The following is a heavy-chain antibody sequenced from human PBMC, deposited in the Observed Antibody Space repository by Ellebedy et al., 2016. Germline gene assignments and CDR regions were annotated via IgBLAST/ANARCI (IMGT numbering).Heavy chain of an antibody. Sequence: GGSLRLSXAASGFTFSTAWMSWVRQAPGKGLEWVSAISGSGDGTYYADSVKGRFTISRDNPKNIVYLQMNSLRAEDTAFYYCAKKPFSSSWYGENNWFDPWGQGTLVTVSS. CDR3: AKKPFSSSWYGENNWFDP. J-gene: IGHJ5*02. D-gene: IGHD6-13*01. CDR1: GFTFSTAW. V-gene: IGHV3-23*01. CDR2: ISGSGDGT.